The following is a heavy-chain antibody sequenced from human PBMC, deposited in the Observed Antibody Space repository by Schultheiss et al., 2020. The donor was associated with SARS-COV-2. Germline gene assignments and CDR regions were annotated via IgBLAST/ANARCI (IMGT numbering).Heavy chain of an antibody. J-gene: IGHJ5*02. D-gene: IGHD1-26*01. V-gene: IGHV4-59*12. CDR3: ARGVSGSYYVTWFDP. Sequence: SETLSLTCTVSGGSISSYYWSWIRQPPGKGLEWIGYIYYSGSTNYNPSLKSRVTISVDTSKNQFSLKLSSVTAADTAVYYCARGVSGSYYVTWFDPWGQGTLVTVSS. CDR1: GGSISSYY. CDR2: IYYSGST.